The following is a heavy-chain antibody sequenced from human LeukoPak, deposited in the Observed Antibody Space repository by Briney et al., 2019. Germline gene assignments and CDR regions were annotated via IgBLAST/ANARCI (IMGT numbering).Heavy chain of an antibody. Sequence: GGSLRLSCAASGFTFSSYGMHWVRQAPGKGLEWVAFIRYDGSNKYYAGSVKGRFTISRDNSKNTLYLQMNSLRAEDTAVYYCAKGVGGLWYYFDYWGQGTLVTVSS. CDR1: GFTFSSYG. CDR2: IRYDGSNK. V-gene: IGHV3-30*02. J-gene: IGHJ4*02. D-gene: IGHD2-21*01. CDR3: AKGVGGLWYYFDY.